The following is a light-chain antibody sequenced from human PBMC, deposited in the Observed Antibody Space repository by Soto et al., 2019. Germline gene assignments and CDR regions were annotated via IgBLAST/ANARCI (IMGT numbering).Light chain of an antibody. V-gene: IGLV2-23*01. J-gene: IGLJ2*01. CDR1: TSDVGNYNL. CDR3: CLYADSLVI. Sequence: QSVLTQPASVSGSPGQSITISCTGSTSDVGNYNLVSWYQQHPDKAPQLIIYEGYRRPSGVSHRFSGSKSGNTASLTISGLEAEDEADYYSCLYADSLVIFGGGTKLTVL. CDR2: EGY.